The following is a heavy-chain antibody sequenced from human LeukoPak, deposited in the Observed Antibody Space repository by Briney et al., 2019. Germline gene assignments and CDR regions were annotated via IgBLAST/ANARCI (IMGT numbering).Heavy chain of an antibody. D-gene: IGHD3-10*02. CDR1: GFTFSSYE. CDR3: AELGITMIGGV. J-gene: IGHJ6*04. Sequence: GGSLRLSCAASGFTFSSYERNWVRQAPGKGLEWVSFISSSGSTIYYADSVKGRFTISRDNAKNSLYLQMNSLRAEDTAVYYCAELGITMIGGVWGKGTTVTISS. V-gene: IGHV3-48*03. CDR2: ISSSGSTI.